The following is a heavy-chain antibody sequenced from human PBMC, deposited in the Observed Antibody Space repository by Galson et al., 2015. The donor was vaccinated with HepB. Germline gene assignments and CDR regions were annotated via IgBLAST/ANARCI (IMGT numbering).Heavy chain of an antibody. CDR3: ARAPSDRTYFDY. Sequence: SVKVSCKASGYTFIGYYIHWVRQAPGQGLEWMGRIIPNSGGTSYAQKFQGRVTMTRDTSISTAYMELSSLRSDDTAVFYCARAPSDRTYFDYWGQGIMVTVSS. V-gene: IGHV1-2*06. CDR2: IIPNSGGT. J-gene: IGHJ4*02. CDR1: GYTFIGYY.